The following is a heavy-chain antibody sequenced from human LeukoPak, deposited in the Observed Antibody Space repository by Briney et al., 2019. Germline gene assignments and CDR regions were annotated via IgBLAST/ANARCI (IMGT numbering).Heavy chain of an antibody. CDR2: ISGSGGST. Sequence: GGSLRLSSAASRFSFSRYAMSWVRQAPGKGLEWVSAISGSGGSTYYVDSVKGRFTISRDNSKNTLYLQMNSLRAEDTAVYYCAKASYSTGWDYGMDVWGQGTTVTVSS. D-gene: IGHD6-19*01. V-gene: IGHV3-23*01. CDR1: RFSFSRYA. J-gene: IGHJ6*02. CDR3: AKASYSTGWDYGMDV.